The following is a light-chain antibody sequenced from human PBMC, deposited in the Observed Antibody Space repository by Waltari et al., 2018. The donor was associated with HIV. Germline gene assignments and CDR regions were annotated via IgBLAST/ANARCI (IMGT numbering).Light chain of an antibody. V-gene: IGKV3-20*01. CDR3: QQYNKSPYT. CDR1: QSISTNY. J-gene: IGKJ2*01. CDR2: GAS. Sequence: EFLLTQSTGTLPLSPGERATLSCRASQSISTNYLAWYQQKPGQAPRLLLYGASSRATVIPDRFSGGGSGTDFTLTISRLEPEDFAVYYCQQYNKSPYTFGQGTKLDIK.